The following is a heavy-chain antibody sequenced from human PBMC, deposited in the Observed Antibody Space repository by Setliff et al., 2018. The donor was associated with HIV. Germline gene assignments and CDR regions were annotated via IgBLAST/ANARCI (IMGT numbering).Heavy chain of an antibody. CDR1: GDSISSSTFY. D-gene: IGHD2-21*01. Sequence: SETLSLTCTVSGDSISSSTFYWGWIRQPPGKGLEWIGSIYYSGTTYYNPSLKSRVAISVDTSKNQFSRKLSSVTAAETAVYYCARPRLRGSGAFDIWGQGTMVTVSS. CDR2: IYYSGTT. J-gene: IGHJ3*02. CDR3: ARPRLRGSGAFDI. V-gene: IGHV4-39*01.